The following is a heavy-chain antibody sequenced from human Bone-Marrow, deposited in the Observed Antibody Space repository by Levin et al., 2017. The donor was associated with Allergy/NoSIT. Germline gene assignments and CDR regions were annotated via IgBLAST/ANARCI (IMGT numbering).Heavy chain of an antibody. V-gene: IGHV1-18*01. Sequence: ASVKVSCKASGYTFTSYGITWVRQAPGQGLEWMGWISAYNGNTNYAQKLQGRVTMTTDTSTSTAYMELRSLRSDDTAVYYCARGTERDYVWGSYRPLDYWGQGTLVTVSS. D-gene: IGHD3-16*02. CDR2: ISAYNGNT. CDR1: GYTFTSYG. J-gene: IGHJ4*02. CDR3: ARGTERDYVWGSYRPLDY.